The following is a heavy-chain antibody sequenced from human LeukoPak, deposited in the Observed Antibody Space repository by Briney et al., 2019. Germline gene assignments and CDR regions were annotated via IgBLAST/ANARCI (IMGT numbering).Heavy chain of an antibody. V-gene: IGHV3-64D*06. CDR1: GFTFSSYA. CDR2: ISRNGGST. J-gene: IGHJ4*02. D-gene: IGHD6-13*01. CDR3: VKTTEYSSSWYWVYFDY. Sequence: GGSLRLSCSASGFTFSSYAMHWVRQAPGKGLEYVSAISRNGGSTYYADSVKGRFTISRDNSKNTLYLQMSSLRAEDTAVYYCVKTTEYSSSWYWVYFDYWGQGTLVTVSS.